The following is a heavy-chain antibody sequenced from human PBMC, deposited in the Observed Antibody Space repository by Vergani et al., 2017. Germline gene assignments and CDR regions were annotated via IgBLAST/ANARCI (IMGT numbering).Heavy chain of an antibody. CDR3: VKDIAASGNYWYFDL. Sequence: EVQLVESGGGLVQPGGSLRRSCAASGFTFSRHWMHWVRQAPGKGLEWVSGINWNSDSIAYADSVKGRFTISRDNAKNSLYLQMNSLRAEDTALYYCVKDIAASGNYWYFDLWGRGTLVTVSS. CDR2: INWNSDSI. D-gene: IGHD6-13*01. V-gene: IGHV3-9*01. J-gene: IGHJ2*01. CDR1: GFTFSRHW.